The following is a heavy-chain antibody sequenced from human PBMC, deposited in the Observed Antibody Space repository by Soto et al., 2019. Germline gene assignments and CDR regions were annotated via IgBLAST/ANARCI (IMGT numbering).Heavy chain of an antibody. CDR3: ARGGSSGWYFDY. J-gene: IGHJ4*02. Sequence: GGSLRLSCAASGFTFSSYAMHWVRQAPGKGLEWVAVISYDGSNKYYADSVKGRFTISRDNSKNTLYLQMNSLRAEDTAVYYCARGGSSGWYFDYWGQGTLVTVSS. CDR1: GFTFSSYA. CDR2: ISYDGSNK. D-gene: IGHD6-19*01. V-gene: IGHV3-30-3*01.